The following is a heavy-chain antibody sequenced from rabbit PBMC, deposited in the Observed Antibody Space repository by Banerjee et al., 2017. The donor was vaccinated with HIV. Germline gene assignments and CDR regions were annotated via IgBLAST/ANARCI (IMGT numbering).Heavy chain of an antibody. J-gene: IGHJ6*01. CDR3: AREYAGAAGYGYATHFNYYGMDL. CDR1: GFDFSSYG. Sequence: QEQLVESGGGLVQPGGSLKLSCKTSGFDFSSYGLSWVRQAPGKGLEWIGYIDPVFGSIYYASWANGRFTISSHNAQNTLYLQLNSLTAADTATYFCAREYAGAAGYGYATHFNYYGMDLWGPGTLVTVS. D-gene: IGHD6-1*01. CDR2: IDPVFGSI. V-gene: IGHV1S47*01.